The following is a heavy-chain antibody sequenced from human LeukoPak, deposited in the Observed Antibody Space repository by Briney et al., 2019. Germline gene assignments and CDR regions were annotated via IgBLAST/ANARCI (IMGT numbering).Heavy chain of an antibody. CDR1: GGSISSGYY. D-gene: IGHD3-22*01. V-gene: IGHV4-38-2*02. CDR3: ATLYYYDSSGWSLSYYFDY. CDR2: IYHSGST. J-gene: IGHJ4*02. Sequence: PSETLSLTCTVSGGSISSGYYWGWIRQPPGKGLEWIGSIYHSGSTYYNPSLKSRVTISVDTSKNQFSLKLSSVIAADTAVYYCATLYYYDSSGWSLSYYFDYWGQGTLVTVSS.